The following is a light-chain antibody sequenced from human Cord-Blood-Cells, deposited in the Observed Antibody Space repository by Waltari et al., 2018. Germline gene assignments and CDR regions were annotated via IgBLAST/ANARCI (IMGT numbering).Light chain of an antibody. J-gene: IGLJ3*02. Sequence: NFMLTQPHPVSESPGKTVTISCTRSSGSIASNSVQWYQQRPGSAPTTVIYEDNQRPSGVPGRFSGSIDSSSNSASLTISGLKTEDEADYYCQSYDSSNWVFGGGTKLTVL. CDR2: EDN. CDR3: QSYDSSNWV. V-gene: IGLV6-57*03. CDR1: SGSIASNS.